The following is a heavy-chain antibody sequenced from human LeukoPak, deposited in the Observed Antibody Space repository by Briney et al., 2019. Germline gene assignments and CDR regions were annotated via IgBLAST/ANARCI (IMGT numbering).Heavy chain of an antibody. CDR3: ARVATTYYYGSGSYCQRYFDY. J-gene: IGHJ4*02. Sequence: GGSLRLSCAASGFTFSSYWMSWVRQAPGKGLEWVANIKQDGSEKYYVDPVKGRFTISRDNAKNSLYLQMNSLRAEDTAVYYCARVATTYYYGSGSYCQRYFDYWGQGTLVTVSS. V-gene: IGHV3-7*01. CDR1: GFTFSSYW. CDR2: IKQDGSEK. D-gene: IGHD3-10*01.